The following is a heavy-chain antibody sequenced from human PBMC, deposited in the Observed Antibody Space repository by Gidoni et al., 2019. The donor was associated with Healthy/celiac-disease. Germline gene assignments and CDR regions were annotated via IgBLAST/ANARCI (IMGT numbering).Heavy chain of an antibody. CDR2: IIPILGIA. J-gene: IGHJ4*02. CDR1: GGTFSSYT. V-gene: IGHV1-69*02. Sequence: QVQLVQSGAEVKKPGSSVKVSCKASGGTFSSYTISWVRQAPGQGLEWMGRIIPILGIANYAQKFQGRVTITADKSTSTAYMELSSLRSEDTAVYYCAGTTQGSNFRFDYWGQGTLVTVPS. D-gene: IGHD3-10*01. CDR3: AGTTQGSNFRFDY.